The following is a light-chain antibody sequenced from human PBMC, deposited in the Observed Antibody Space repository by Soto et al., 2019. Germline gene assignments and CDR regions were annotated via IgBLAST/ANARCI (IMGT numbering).Light chain of an antibody. J-gene: IGLJ1*01. CDR3: SSYTSSITYV. CDR2: EVT. Sequence: QSVLTQPASVSGSPGQSITISCTGTSSDVGGYNYVSWCQQHPGKAPKLMIYEVTNRPSGVSNRFSGSKSGNTASLTISGLQADDEADYYCSSYTSSITYVFGTGTKVTVL. V-gene: IGLV2-14*01. CDR1: SSDVGGYNY.